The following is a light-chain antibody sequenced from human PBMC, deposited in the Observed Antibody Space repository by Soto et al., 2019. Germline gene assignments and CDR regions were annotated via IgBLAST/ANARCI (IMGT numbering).Light chain of an antibody. CDR3: ASWDYSLSGVL. V-gene: IGLV1-47*01. CDR2: RSN. Sequence: QPVLTQPPSASGTPGQRVTISCSGSSSNIGTNDAFWYQQLPGTAPKLLIYRSNQRPSGVPDRFSGSKSGTSASLAISGLRSEDEADYYCASWDYSLSGVLFGGGTQLTVL. J-gene: IGLJ2*01. CDR1: SSNIGTND.